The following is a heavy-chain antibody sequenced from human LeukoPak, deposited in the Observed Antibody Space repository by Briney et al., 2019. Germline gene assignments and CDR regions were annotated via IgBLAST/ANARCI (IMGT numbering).Heavy chain of an antibody. CDR1: GYTFTGHF. V-gene: IGHV1-46*01. CDR2: INPNGSAT. J-gene: IGHJ4*02. CDR3: ARSRDNRGYEARHLDY. Sequence: ATVKLTCKVSGYTFTGHFIHWVRQAPGQGLEWMGRINPNGSATMYVGKFQGRVTMTGDMSTSTVYMEVSRLTSEDTAVYDCARSRDNRGYEARHLDYWGQGTLVTVSS. D-gene: IGHD1-14*01.